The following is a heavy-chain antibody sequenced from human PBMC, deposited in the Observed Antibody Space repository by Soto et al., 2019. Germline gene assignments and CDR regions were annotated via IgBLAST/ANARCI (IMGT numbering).Heavy chain of an antibody. CDR3: ARSLEWGSRPTPYGMDV. CDR1: GYSFTSYW. J-gene: IGHJ6*02. Sequence: GESLKISCKGSGYSFTSYWISWVRQMPGKGLEWMGRIDPSDSYTNYSPSFQGHVTIPADKSISTAYLQWSSLKASDTAMYYCARSLEWGSRPTPYGMDVWGQGNTVTVSS. V-gene: IGHV5-10-1*01. D-gene: IGHD3-3*01. CDR2: IDPSDSYT.